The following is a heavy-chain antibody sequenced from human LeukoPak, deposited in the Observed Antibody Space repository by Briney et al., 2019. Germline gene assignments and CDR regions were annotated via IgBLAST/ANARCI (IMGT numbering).Heavy chain of an antibody. CDR1: RFSFSDYT. Sequence: GGSLRLSCAASRFSFSDYTMSWVRQLPGKGLEWVSGIRHSGVDSSYADSVKGRFTISRDNSKNTLYLQMNSLRAEDTAVYYCAREGPGQYYFDYWGQGTLVTVSS. CDR2: IRHSGVDS. CDR3: AREGPGQYYFDY. J-gene: IGHJ4*02. D-gene: IGHD4-11*01. V-gene: IGHV3-23*01.